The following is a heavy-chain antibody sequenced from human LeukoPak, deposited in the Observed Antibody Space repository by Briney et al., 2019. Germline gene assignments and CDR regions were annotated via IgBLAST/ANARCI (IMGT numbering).Heavy chain of an antibody. V-gene: IGHV3-53*01. CDR1: GFTVSSNY. Sequence: PTGGSLRLSCAASGFTVSSNYMNWVRQAPGKGLEWVSVIYSGGSTYYADSVKGRFTISRDNSKNTLYLQMNSLRAEDTAVYYCAREPYGGNLYYFDYWGQGTLVTVSS. CDR3: AREPYGGNLYYFDY. J-gene: IGHJ4*02. D-gene: IGHD4-23*01. CDR2: IYSGGST.